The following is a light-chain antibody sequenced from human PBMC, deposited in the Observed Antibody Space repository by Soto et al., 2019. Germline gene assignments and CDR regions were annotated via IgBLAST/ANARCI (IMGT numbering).Light chain of an antibody. J-gene: IGKJ5*01. CDR3: QQRSTWPPIT. CDR1: QSVSTY. CDR2: DAS. Sequence: EIVLTQSPATLSLSPGESATLSCRASQSVSTYLAWYQQKPGQAPRLLIYDASNRATGIPARFSGSGSGTDFTLTISSLEPEDFAVYYCQQRSTWPPITFGQGTRLENK. V-gene: IGKV3-11*01.